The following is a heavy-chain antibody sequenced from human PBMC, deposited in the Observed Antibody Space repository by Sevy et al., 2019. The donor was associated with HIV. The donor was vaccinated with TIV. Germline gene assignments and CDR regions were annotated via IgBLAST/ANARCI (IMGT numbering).Heavy chain of an antibody. J-gene: IGHJ4*02. V-gene: IGHV3-7*01. Sequence: GGSLRLSCVASVFNLENFWTNWVRQAPGKGLEWVANIRQDGSEIYYVASVKGRFTISRDNARNLVYLQMNSLRVEDTALYYCVRAIQSDGSFWGQGALVTVSS. D-gene: IGHD6-19*01. CDR2: IRQDGSEI. CDR3: VRAIQSDGSF. CDR1: VFNLENFW.